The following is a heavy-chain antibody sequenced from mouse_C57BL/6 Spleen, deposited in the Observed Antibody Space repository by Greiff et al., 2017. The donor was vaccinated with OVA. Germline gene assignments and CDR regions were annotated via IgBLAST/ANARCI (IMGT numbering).Heavy chain of an antibody. D-gene: IGHD2-3*01. V-gene: IGHV5-4*01. Sequence: DVQLVESGGGLVKPGGSLKLSCAASGFTFSSYAMSWVRQTPEKRLEWVATISDGGSYTYYPDNVKGRFTISRDNAKNNLYLQMSHLKSEDTAMYYCARGLLGAYWGQGTLVTVSA. CDR2: ISDGGSYT. J-gene: IGHJ3*01. CDR3: ARGLLGAY. CDR1: GFTFSSYA.